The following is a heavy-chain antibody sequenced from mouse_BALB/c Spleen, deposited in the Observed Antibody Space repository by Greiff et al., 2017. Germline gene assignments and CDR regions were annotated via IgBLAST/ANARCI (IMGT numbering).Heavy chain of an antibody. CDR3: ARDGLGRGAWFAY. CDR1: GFTFSDYY. D-gene: IGHD4-1*01. V-gene: IGHV5-4*02. CDR2: ISDGGSYT. J-gene: IGHJ3*01. Sequence: EVHLVESGGGLVKPGGSLKLSCAASGFTFSDYYMYWVRQTPEKRLEWVATISDGGSYTYYPDSVKGRFTISRDNAKNNLYLQMSSLKSEDTAMYYCARDGLGRGAWFAYWGQGTLVTVAA.